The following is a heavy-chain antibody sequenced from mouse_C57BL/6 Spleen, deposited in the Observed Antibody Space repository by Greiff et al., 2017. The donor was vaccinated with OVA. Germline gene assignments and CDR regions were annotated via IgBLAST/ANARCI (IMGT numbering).Heavy chain of an antibody. CDR1: GYSITSGYY. J-gene: IGHJ1*03. CDR3: ALYYGSSSSYWYFDV. Sequence: EVKLQESGPGLVKPSQSLSLTCSVTGYSITSGYYWNWIRQFPGNKLEWMGYISYDGSNNYNPSLKNRISITRDTSKNQFCLKLKSVTTEDTATYYCALYYGSSSSYWYFDVWGTGTTVTVSS. D-gene: IGHD1-1*01. V-gene: IGHV3-6*01. CDR2: ISYDGSN.